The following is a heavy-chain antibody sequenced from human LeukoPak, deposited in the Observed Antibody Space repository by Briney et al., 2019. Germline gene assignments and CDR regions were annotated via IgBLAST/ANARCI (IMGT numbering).Heavy chain of an antibody. CDR3: ARVGYYGSGNDY. V-gene: IGHV3-74*01. CDR1: GFTVSNNH. CDR2: INSDGSST. J-gene: IGHJ4*02. Sequence: PGGSLRLSCAASGFTVSNNHMSWVRQAPGKGLNWVSRINSDGSSTSYADSVKGRFTISRDNAKNTLYLQMNSLRAEDTAVYYCARVGYYGSGNDYWGQGTLVTVSS. D-gene: IGHD3-10*01.